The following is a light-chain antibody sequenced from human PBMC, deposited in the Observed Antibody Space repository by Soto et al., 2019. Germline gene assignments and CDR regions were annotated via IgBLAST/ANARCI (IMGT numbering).Light chain of an antibody. Sequence: QSVLTQPASVSGSPGQSITISCTGTSSDVGGYNYVSWYQQHPGKDPKLMIYDVSNRPSGVSNRFSGSKSGNTASLTISGLQAEDEADYYCSSYTSSSTPWVFGTGTKVTVL. J-gene: IGLJ1*01. V-gene: IGLV2-14*01. CDR1: SSDVGGYNY. CDR3: SSYTSSSTPWV. CDR2: DVS.